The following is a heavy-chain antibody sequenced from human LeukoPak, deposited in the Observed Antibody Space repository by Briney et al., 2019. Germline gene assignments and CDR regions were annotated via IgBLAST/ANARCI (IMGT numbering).Heavy chain of an antibody. CDR2: INPSGGST. Sequence: ASPKVSCKASGYTFTSYYMHSVRQAPGQGLEWMGIINPSGGSTNYAQKFQGRVTMTRDMSTSTAYMELSSLRSEDTAVYYCARDGVAGVYYFDYWGQGTLVTVSS. D-gene: IGHD6-19*01. J-gene: IGHJ4*02. CDR1: GYTFTSYY. CDR3: ARDGVAGVYYFDY. V-gene: IGHV1-46*01.